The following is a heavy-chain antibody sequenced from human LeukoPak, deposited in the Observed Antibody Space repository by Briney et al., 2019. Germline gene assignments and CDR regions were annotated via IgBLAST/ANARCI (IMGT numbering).Heavy chain of an antibody. CDR3: AKEETVVVPPFDY. CDR2: INTDGSST. D-gene: IGHD2-15*01. CDR1: GFTFSSYW. V-gene: IGHV3-74*01. Sequence: GGSMRLSCAASGFTFSSYWMHWVRQAPGKGLVWVSRINTDGSSTSYADSVKGRFTISRDNSKNTLYLQMNSLRAEDTAVYYCAKEETVVVPPFDYWGQGTPVTVSS. J-gene: IGHJ4*02.